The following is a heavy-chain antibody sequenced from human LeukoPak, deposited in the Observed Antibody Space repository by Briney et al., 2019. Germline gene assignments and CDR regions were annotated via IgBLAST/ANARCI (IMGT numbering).Heavy chain of an antibody. J-gene: IGHJ4*02. CDR1: GITFSSYA. CDR2: ISGSSGRT. V-gene: IGHV3-23*01. D-gene: IGHD3-10*01. Sequence: GGSLRLSCAASGITFSSYAMSWVRQAPGKGLEWVSGISGSSGRTYYADSVEGRFTISRDNSKNRMYLQMNSLRAEDTAVYHCAKGGFGFGELRFDYWGQGTLVTVSS. CDR3: AKGGFGFGELRFDY.